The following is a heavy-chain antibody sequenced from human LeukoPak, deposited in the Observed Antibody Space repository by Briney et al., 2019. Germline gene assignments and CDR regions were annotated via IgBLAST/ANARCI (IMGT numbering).Heavy chain of an antibody. D-gene: IGHD2-15*01. V-gene: IGHV4-4*07. Sequence: KTSETLSLTCTVSGGSISSYYWSWIRQPAGKGLEWIGRIYASGSTNYNPSLKSRVTMSVDMSKNQFSLKLNSVPAADTAVYYCARDRIVGYCTGGSCYGPIDYWGQGTLVTVSS. CDR3: ARDRIVGYCTGGSCYGPIDY. J-gene: IGHJ4*02. CDR2: IYASGST. CDR1: GGSISSYY.